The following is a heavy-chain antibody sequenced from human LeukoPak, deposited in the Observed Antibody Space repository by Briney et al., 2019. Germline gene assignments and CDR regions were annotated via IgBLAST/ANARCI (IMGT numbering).Heavy chain of an antibody. V-gene: IGHV4-59*01. Sequence: MASETLSLTCTVSGGSISSYYWSWIRQPPGKGLEWIGYIYYSGSTNYNPSLKSRVTISVDTSKNQFSLKLSSVTAADTAVYYCAREENGGNWFDPWGQGTLVTVSS. CDR2: IYYSGST. J-gene: IGHJ5*02. CDR3: AREENGGNWFDP. CDR1: GGSISSYY. D-gene: IGHD4-23*01.